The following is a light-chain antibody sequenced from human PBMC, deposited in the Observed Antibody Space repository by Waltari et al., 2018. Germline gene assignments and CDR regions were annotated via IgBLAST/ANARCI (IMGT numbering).Light chain of an antibody. CDR1: PSDAGHYNL. CDR3: CSYAGSAISV. CDR2: DVN. Sequence: QSALTQTAAVSGSPGQSITISCTGTPSDAGHYNLVSWYQQQPGKAPTLIIYDVNKPPSGVSNRFSGSKSGNTASLTISGLQAADEAEYYCCSYAGSAISVFGGGTKLTVL. V-gene: IGLV2-23*02. J-gene: IGLJ3*02.